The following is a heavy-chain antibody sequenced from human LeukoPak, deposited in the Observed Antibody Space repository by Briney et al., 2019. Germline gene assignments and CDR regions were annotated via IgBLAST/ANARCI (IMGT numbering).Heavy chain of an antibody. CDR2: IYYSGST. D-gene: IGHD1-26*01. J-gene: IGHJ6*03. Sequence: SETLSLTCTVSGDSISSYYWSWIRQPPGKGLEWIGYIYYSGSTNYNPPLKSRVTISVDTSKNQFSLKLSSVTAADTAVYYCARLLPSRDYYMDVWGKGTTVTVPS. CDR3: ARLLPSRDYYMDV. CDR1: GDSISSYY. V-gene: IGHV4-59*08.